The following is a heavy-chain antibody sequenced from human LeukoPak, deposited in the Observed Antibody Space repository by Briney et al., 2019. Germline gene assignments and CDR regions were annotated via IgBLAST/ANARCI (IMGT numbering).Heavy chain of an antibody. CDR1: GGSIRSSSYH. D-gene: IGHD3-10*01. CDR3: ARLPYYYGSGGSYYFDY. CDR2: IYYSGST. Sequence: SETLSLTCTVSGGSIRSSSYHWGWIRQPPGKGLEWIGSIYYSGSTYYNPSLKSRVTISVDTSKNQFSLKLSSVTAADTAVYYCARLPYYYGSGGSYYFDYWGQGTLVTVSS. V-gene: IGHV4-39*01. J-gene: IGHJ4*02.